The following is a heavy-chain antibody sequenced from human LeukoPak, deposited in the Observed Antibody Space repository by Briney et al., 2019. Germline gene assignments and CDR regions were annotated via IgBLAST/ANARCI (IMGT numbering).Heavy chain of an antibody. J-gene: IGHJ4*02. D-gene: IGHD1-1*01. CDR2: ISAYDGNT. V-gene: IGHV1-18*01. CDR1: GYTFKNYG. CDR3: ARERRGAAADY. Sequence: GASVKVSCKASGYTFKNYGITWVRQAPGQGLEWMGWISAYDGNTYYAQKVQGRVTMTTDTSTTTAYMELRSLRSDDTAVYYCARERRGAAADYWGQGTLVTVSS.